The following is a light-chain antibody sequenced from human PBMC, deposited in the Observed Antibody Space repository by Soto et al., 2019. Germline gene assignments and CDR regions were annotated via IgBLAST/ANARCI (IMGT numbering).Light chain of an antibody. CDR3: SSYKSGATLG. J-gene: IGLJ2*01. CDR2: EVS. CDR1: TSDVGAYNH. V-gene: IGLV2-14*01. Sequence: QSALTQPASVSGSPGQSITISCTGTTSDVGAYNHVAWYQQYPGKAPKLIVFEVSDRPSGVSNRFSGSKSGNTASLSISGLQPEDEADYYCSSYKSGATLGFGGGTKLTVL.